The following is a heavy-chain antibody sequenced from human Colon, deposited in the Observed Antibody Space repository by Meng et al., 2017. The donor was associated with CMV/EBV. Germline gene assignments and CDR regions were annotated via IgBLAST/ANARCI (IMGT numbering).Heavy chain of an antibody. J-gene: IGHJ4*02. Sequence: GESLKISCAASGFIYSNYWMSWVRQAPGKGLEWVANMNGGATAKFYVGSVRGRFTISRDNAMNALSLQMNSLTVEDTAIYYCATSKDSPGNDWGQGTLVTVSS. V-gene: IGHV3-7*01. CDR1: GFIYSNYW. CDR2: MNGGATAK. D-gene: IGHD2/OR15-2a*01. CDR3: ATSKDSPGND.